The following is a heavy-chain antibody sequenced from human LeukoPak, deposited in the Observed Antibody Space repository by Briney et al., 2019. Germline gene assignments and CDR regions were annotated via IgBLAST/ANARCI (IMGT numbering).Heavy chain of an antibody. V-gene: IGHV4-59*08. Sequence: SETLSVTCTVSGGSLSSYYWSWIRQPPGKGLEWIGYIYYSGSTTYNPSLKNRVTISVDTPKNQYSLKLSSVTAADTAVYYCARHEGSSWDYYGMDVWGQGTTVTVSS. CDR3: ARHEGSSWDYYGMDV. J-gene: IGHJ6*02. CDR1: GGSLSSYY. D-gene: IGHD6-13*01. CDR2: IYYSGST.